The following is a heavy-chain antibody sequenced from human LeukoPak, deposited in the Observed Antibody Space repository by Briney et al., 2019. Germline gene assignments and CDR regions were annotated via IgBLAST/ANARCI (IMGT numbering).Heavy chain of an antibody. J-gene: IGHJ4*02. CDR1: AGSFSGYY. D-gene: IGHD3-3*01. V-gene: IGHV4-34*01. CDR3: ARGLGVDFWSGYYLPDY. CDR2: INHSGST. Sequence: SETLSLTXAVYAGSFSGYYWSWIRQPQGKGLEWIGEINHSGSTNYNPSLKSRVTISVDTSKNQFSLKQSSVTAADTAVYYCARGLGVDFWSGYYLPDYWGQGTLVTVSS.